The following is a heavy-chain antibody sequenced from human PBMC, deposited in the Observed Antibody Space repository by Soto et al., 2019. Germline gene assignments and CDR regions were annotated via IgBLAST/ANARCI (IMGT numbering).Heavy chain of an antibody. V-gene: IGHV3-21*01. D-gene: IGHD5-12*01. CDR3: ARDQRSGYGDY. CDR1: GFSFSSYS. Sequence: PGGSLRLSGAASGFSFSSYSMNWVRQAPGKGLEWVSSSSSSSRYISYAASVKGRFTTSRDNAKNSLYLQMNRLRAEDTAVSYCARDQRSGYGDYWGQGTLVTVSS. J-gene: IGHJ4*02. CDR2: SSSSSRYI.